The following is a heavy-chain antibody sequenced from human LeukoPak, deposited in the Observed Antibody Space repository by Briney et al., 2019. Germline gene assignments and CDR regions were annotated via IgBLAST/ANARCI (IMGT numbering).Heavy chain of an antibody. V-gene: IGHV3-48*03. CDR2: ISISGTTI. J-gene: IGHJ3*02. CDR1: GFTFSTYE. D-gene: IGHD6-6*01. Sequence: GGSLRLSCAASGFTFSTYEMNWVRQAPGKELEWVSYISISGTTIYYADSVKGRFTISRDNAKNSLYLQMNSLRVEDMAVYYCAREGLWGAARDAFDIWGQGTMVTVSS. CDR3: AREGLWGAARDAFDI.